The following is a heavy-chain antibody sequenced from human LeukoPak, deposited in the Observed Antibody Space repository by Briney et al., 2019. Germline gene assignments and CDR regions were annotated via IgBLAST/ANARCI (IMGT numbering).Heavy chain of an antibody. V-gene: IGHV3-30-3*02. CDR3: AKSPAVDAAFDI. CDR2: TSYDGSNK. CDR1: GFTFSSYA. J-gene: IGHJ3*02. D-gene: IGHD4-23*01. Sequence: GGSLRLSCAASGFTFSSYAMHWVRQAPGKGLEWVAVTSYDGSNKYYADSVKGRFTISRDNSKNTLYLQMNSLRAEDTTVYYCAKSPAVDAAFDIWGQGTMVTVSS.